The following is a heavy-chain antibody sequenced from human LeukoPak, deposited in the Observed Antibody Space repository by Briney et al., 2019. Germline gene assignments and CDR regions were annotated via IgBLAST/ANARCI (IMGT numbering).Heavy chain of an antibody. Sequence: PSETLSLTCTVSGGSISSYYWSWIRQPPGKGLEWIGYIYYSRSTNYNPSLKSRVTISVDTSKNQFSLKLSSVTAADTAVYYCARVIVVVPAAFYYFDYWGQGTLVTVSS. CDR3: ARVIVVVPAAFYYFDY. J-gene: IGHJ4*02. CDR1: GGSISSYY. CDR2: IYYSRST. V-gene: IGHV4-59*01. D-gene: IGHD2-2*01.